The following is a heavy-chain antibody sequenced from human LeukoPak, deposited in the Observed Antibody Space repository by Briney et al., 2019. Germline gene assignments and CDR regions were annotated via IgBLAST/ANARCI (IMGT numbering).Heavy chain of an antibody. D-gene: IGHD3-16*01. CDR1: GDSVSNNIAT. CDR3: ATALRLEALDL. Sequence: SQTLSLTCAISGDSVSNNIATWNWIRRSPSRGLEWLGRTYYRSRWSNDYAVSMRSRITINPDTSKNQFSLQLNSVTPEDTAVYYCATALRLEALDLWGHGTMVTVSS. J-gene: IGHJ3*01. CDR2: TYYRSRWSN. V-gene: IGHV6-1*01.